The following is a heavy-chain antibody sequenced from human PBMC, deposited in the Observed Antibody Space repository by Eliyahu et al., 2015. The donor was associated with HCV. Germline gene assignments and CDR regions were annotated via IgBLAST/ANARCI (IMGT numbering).Heavy chain of an antibody. D-gene: IGHD2-15*01. CDR1: GFTFSKYP. Sequence: EVQLLESGGGLAQPGGSLRLSCAASGFTFSKYPMTWVRQAPGKGLEWVSVIYSDGSQTYYADSVKGRFSISRDNSKNTLYLQMNSLRAEDTAIYYCARDAVVAGYWYFDLWGRGTLVTVSS. CDR3: ARDAVVAGYWYFDL. V-gene: IGHV3-23*03. CDR2: IYSDGSQT. J-gene: IGHJ2*01.